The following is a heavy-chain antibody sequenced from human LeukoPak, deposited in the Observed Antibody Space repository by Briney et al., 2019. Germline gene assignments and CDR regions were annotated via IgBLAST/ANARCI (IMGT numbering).Heavy chain of an antibody. CDR3: ARVDGSCSGGSCPSGNWFDP. Sequence: SETLSLTCTVSGGSISSSSYYWDWIRQPPGKGLEWIGSIYYSGSTNYNPSLKSRVTISVDTSKNQFSLKLSSVTAADTAVYYCARVDGSCSGGSCPSGNWFDPWGQGTLVTVSS. D-gene: IGHD2-15*01. CDR1: GGSISSSSYY. CDR2: IYYSGST. J-gene: IGHJ5*02. V-gene: IGHV4-39*01.